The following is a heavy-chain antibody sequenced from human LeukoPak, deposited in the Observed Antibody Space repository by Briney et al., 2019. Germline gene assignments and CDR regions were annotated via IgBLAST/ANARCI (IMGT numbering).Heavy chain of an antibody. Sequence: SETLSLTCTLSGRSVSSGSYYWSWIRQPPGKGLEWIGSIYYSGSTNYNSSLKSRVTISVDTSKNQFSLKLSSVTAADTAVYYCARGGHDILTGYYFFDYWGQGTLVTVSS. CDR3: ARGGHDILTGYYFFDY. V-gene: IGHV4-61*01. CDR1: GRSVSSGSYY. J-gene: IGHJ4*02. CDR2: IYYSGST. D-gene: IGHD3-9*01.